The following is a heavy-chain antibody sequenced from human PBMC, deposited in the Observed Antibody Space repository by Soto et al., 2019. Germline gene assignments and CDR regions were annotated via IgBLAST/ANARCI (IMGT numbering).Heavy chain of an antibody. Sequence: EVQLVESGGGWVQPGGSLRLSCAASGFTFSNYGMNWVRQAPGKGLEWVSYISSSGSTIYYADSVKGRFTISRDNAKNSLYLQMNSLRDEDTAVYYCARDYKWFAEEDHWGQGTLVTVSS. D-gene: IGHD3-10*01. J-gene: IGHJ4*02. CDR2: ISSSGSTI. V-gene: IGHV3-48*02. CDR3: ARDYKWFAEEDH. CDR1: GFTFSNYG.